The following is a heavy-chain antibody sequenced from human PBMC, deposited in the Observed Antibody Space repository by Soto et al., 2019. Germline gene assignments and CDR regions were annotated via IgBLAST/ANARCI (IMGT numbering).Heavy chain of an antibody. CDR1: GYTFTGYA. V-gene: IGHV1-3*01. J-gene: IGHJ4*02. Sequence: ASVKVSCKASGYTFTGYAMHWVRQAPGQRLEWMGWINAGNGNTKYSQKFQGRVTITRDTSASTAYMELSSLRSEDTAVYYCARAVAVAADFDYWGQGALVTISS. D-gene: IGHD6-19*01. CDR2: INAGNGNT. CDR3: ARAVAVAADFDY.